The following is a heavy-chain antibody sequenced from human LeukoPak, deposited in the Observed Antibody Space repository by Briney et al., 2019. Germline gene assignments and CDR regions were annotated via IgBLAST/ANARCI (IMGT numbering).Heavy chain of an antibody. V-gene: IGHV3-64D*09. J-gene: IGHJ4*02. CDR1: GFTFSSFA. Sequence: GSLRLSRSASGFTFSSFAMFWVRQAPGKGLEYVSGISSDGGRTNYADSVKARFTISRDNSKVTLYLQMTSLRPEDTAIYYCVKDPSGNYFYFDYWGQGTLVTVSS. CDR3: VKDPSGNYFYFDY. D-gene: IGHD1-26*01. CDR2: ISSDGGRT.